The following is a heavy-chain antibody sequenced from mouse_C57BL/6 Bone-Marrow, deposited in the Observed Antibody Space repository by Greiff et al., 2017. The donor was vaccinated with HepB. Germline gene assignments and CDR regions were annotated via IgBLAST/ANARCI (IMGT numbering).Heavy chain of an antibody. CDR2: IYPRSGNT. CDR3: ARGDWDANFDY. Sequence: QVQLQESGAELARPGASVKLSCKASGYTFTSYGISWVKQRTGQGLEWIGEIYPRSGNTYYNEKFKGKATLTADKSSSTAYMELRSLTSEDSAVYFCARGDWDANFDYWGQGTTLTVSS. V-gene: IGHV1-81*01. J-gene: IGHJ2*01. CDR1: GYTFTSYG. D-gene: IGHD4-1*01.